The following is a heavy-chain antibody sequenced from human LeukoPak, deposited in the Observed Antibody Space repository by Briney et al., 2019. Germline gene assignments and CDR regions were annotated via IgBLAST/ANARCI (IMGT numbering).Heavy chain of an antibody. CDR3: AKIGGERWLQFEHFDY. V-gene: IGHV3-30*18. CDR1: GFTFSNYG. D-gene: IGHD5-24*01. J-gene: IGHJ4*02. CDR2: ISYDGSNK. Sequence: GRSLRLSCAASGFTFSNYGMHWVRQAPDKGLEWVAVISYDGSNKYYADSVKGRFTVSRDSSKNTLYLQMNSLRAEDTAVYYCAKIGGERWLQFEHFDYWGQGTLVTVSS.